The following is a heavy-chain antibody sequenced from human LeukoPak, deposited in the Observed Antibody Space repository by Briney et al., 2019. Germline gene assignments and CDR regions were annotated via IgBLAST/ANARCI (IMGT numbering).Heavy chain of an antibody. Sequence: PSETLSLTCAVYGGTFSGYYLSWIRQAPGKGLEWIGEINHSGSANYNPSLKSRVTISVDTSKNQFSLKLSSVTAADTAVYYCARGGYCSGGRCYSWGYNWFDPGGQGTLVTVSS. CDR2: INHSGSA. V-gene: IGHV4-34*01. CDR3: ARGGYCSGGRCYSWGYNWFDP. D-gene: IGHD2-15*01. CDR1: GGTFSGYY. J-gene: IGHJ5*02.